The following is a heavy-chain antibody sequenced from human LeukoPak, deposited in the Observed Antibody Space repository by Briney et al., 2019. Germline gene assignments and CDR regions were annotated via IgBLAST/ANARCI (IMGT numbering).Heavy chain of an antibody. D-gene: IGHD4-17*01. Sequence: PSETLSLTCTVSGGSISSGGYYWSWIRQHPGKGLEWIGYIYYSGSTYYNPSLKSRVTISVDTSKNQFSLKLSSVTAADTAVYYCARDLADYGDYGLFDPWGQGTLVTVSS. CDR2: IYYSGST. CDR1: GGSISSGGYY. J-gene: IGHJ5*02. V-gene: IGHV4-31*03. CDR3: ARDLADYGDYGLFDP.